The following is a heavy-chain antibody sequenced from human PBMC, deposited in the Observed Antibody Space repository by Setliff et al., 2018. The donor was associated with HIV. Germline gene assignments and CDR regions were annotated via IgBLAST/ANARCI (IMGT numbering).Heavy chain of an antibody. CDR1: GFTFSTYE. V-gene: IGHV3-48*03. CDR2: IRSGGTIV. D-gene: IGHD2-15*01. Sequence: PGGSLRLSCAASGFTFSTYEMNWVRQAPGKGLEWVSYIRSGGTIVYYADSVKGRFTISRDNAKNSLYLQMNSLKTEDTAVYYCVRSDSSGAYWYSGFYWGQGTLVTVS. J-gene: IGHJ4*02. CDR3: VRSDSSGAYWYSGFY.